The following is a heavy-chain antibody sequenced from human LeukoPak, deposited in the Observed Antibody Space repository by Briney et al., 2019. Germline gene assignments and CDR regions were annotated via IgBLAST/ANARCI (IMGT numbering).Heavy chain of an antibody. V-gene: IGHV3-23*01. D-gene: IGHD5-18*01. CDR1: GFTFGSHA. Sequence: QTGGSLRLSCEAPGFTFGSHAMYWVRQAPGKGLEWVAGIFGSGGSPHYADSVKGRFTISRDNSKNTVYLQINSLRAEDTAVYFCGKTTVGYSSGQKPAWPVDYWGQGTLVTVSS. J-gene: IGHJ4*02. CDR3: GKTTVGYSSGQKPAWPVDY. CDR2: IFGSGGSP.